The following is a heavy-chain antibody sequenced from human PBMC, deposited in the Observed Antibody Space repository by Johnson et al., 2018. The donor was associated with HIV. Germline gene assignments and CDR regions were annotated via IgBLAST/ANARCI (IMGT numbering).Heavy chain of an antibody. D-gene: IGHD3-10*01. CDR3: ARSPGEADAFDI. J-gene: IGHJ3*02. CDR2: IYSGGST. Sequence: VPLVESRGGFFQPGGSLRLPRAASGFTVIRNYMNWVRQAPGQGLEWVPGIYSGGSTDYADSVKGRFTISRDSSKNTLYLQMNSLRAEDTAMYYCARSPGEADAFDIWGQGTMVTVSS. V-gene: IGHV3-66*02. CDR1: GFTVIRNY.